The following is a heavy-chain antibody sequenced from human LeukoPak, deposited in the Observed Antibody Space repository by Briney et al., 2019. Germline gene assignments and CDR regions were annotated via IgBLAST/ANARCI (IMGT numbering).Heavy chain of an antibody. CDR3: AKSKGLYYYYGMDV. Sequence: GGSLRLSYAVSGFTFSSYSLSWVRQAPGKGLEWVSAISGSGGSTYYADSVKGRFTISTDNSNNTLYLQMNGLRAEDTAVYYCAKSKGLYYYYGMDVWGQGTTVTVSS. CDR1: GFTFSSYS. V-gene: IGHV3-23*01. D-gene: IGHD4-11*01. CDR2: ISGSGGST. J-gene: IGHJ6*02.